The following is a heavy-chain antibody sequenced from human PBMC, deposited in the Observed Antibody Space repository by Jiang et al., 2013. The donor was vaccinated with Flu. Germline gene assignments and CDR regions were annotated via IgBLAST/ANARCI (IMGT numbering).Heavy chain of an antibody. CDR1: GYTFTSYY. D-gene: IGHD4-17*01. V-gene: IGHV1-46*01. CDR2: INPSGGST. CDR3: ARVRRGDYASADY. Sequence: GAEVKKPGASVKVSCKASGYTFTSYYMHWVRQAPGQGLEWMGIINPSGGSTSYAQKFQGRVTMTRDTSISTAYMELSRLRSDDTAVYYCARVRRGDYASADYWGQGTLVTVSS. J-gene: IGHJ4*02.